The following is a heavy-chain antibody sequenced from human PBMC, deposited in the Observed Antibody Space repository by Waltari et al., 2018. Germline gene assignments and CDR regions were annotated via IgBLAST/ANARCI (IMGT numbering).Heavy chain of an antibody. CDR1: GFTFNSYG. D-gene: IGHD3-3*01. Sequence: EVQLLESRGGLVQPGGSLRLSCAASGFTFNSYGMSWVRQAPGKGLEWVSGISGSGGDTYYADSVKGRFTISRDNSKNTLYLQMNSLRAEDSALYYCAKDRITLSALDPWGQGTLVTVSS. V-gene: IGHV3-23*01. CDR3: AKDRITLSALDP. J-gene: IGHJ5*02. CDR2: ISGSGGDT.